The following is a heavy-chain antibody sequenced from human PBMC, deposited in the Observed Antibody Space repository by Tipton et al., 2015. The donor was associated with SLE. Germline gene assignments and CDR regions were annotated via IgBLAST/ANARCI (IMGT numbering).Heavy chain of an antibody. CDR1: GGSISTSTYY. Sequence: TLSLTCTVSGGSISTSTYYWGWIRQPPGKGLEWIGAISYSGSTYYNPSLKSRVTISLDTSTTQFSLRLTSVTAADTSIYFCARKKEKFESRSGYSYYYYYLDVWGKGTTVTVSS. V-gene: IGHV4-39*07. J-gene: IGHJ6*03. D-gene: IGHD3-3*01. CDR2: ISYSGST. CDR3: ARKKEKFESRSGYSYYYYYLDV.